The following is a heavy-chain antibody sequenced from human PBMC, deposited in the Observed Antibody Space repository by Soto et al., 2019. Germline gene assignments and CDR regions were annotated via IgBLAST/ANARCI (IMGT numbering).Heavy chain of an antibody. CDR3: ARVCGGDCGNAFDV. D-gene: IGHD2-21*02. V-gene: IGHV3-33*05. CDR2: ISFDSRDK. J-gene: IGHJ3*01. Sequence: QVQLVESGGGVVQPGRSLRLSCAASGFTFSAYDIHWVRQAPGKGLEWVATISFDSRDKLYVDSMNGRLTISRENSRNTVYLQMDSLRAEDTAVYHCARVCGGDCGNAFDVWGQETVVAVSP. CDR1: GFTFSAYD.